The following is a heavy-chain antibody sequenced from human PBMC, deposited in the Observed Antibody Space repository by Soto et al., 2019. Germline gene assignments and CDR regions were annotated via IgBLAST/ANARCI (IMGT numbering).Heavy chain of an antibody. CDR3: ARKGGRGGYDSRIDY. D-gene: IGHD5-12*01. CDR2: ISYDGSNK. J-gene: IGHJ4*02. Sequence: VQLVESGGGLVQPGGSLRLSCAASGFTFSSYAMHWVRQAPGKGLEWVAVISYDGSNKYYADSVKGRFTISRDNSKNTLYLQMNSLRAEDTAVYYCARKGGRGGYDSRIDYWGQGTLVTVSS. CDR1: GFTFSSYA. V-gene: IGHV3-30-3*01.